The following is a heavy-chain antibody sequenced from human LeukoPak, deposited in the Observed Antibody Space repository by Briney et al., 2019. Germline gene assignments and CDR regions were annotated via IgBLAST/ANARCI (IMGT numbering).Heavy chain of an antibody. CDR3: GRWAPNPNDS. CDR1: GYIFINHG. Sequence: ASVKVSCKASGYIFINHGISWVRQAPGQGLEWMGWISAYNGRTEYAPKFQDRVTMTTDTSTTTAYMELRSLTSDDTAVYYCGRWAPNPNDSWGQRTLVTVS. V-gene: IGHV1-18*01. CDR2: ISAYNGRT. J-gene: IGHJ5*01.